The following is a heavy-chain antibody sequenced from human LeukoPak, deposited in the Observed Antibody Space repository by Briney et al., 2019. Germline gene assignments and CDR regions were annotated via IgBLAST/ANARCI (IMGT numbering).Heavy chain of an antibody. Sequence: SGGSLRLFCAAWGFTFSSYVMHWVRRAPGEGLEWVAFIPYDGSNKYYADSVKGRFTISRDNSKNTLYLQMNSLRAEDTAVYYCAKAPYSSSWYYYYYMDVWGKGTTVTVSS. CDR3: AKAPYSSSWYYYYYMDV. J-gene: IGHJ6*03. CDR2: IPYDGSNK. D-gene: IGHD6-13*01. V-gene: IGHV3-30*02. CDR1: GFTFSSYV.